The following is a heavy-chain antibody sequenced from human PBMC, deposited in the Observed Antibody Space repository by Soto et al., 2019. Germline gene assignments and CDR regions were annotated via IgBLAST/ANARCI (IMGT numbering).Heavy chain of an antibody. V-gene: IGHV3-30*18. Sequence: GGSLRLSCAASGFTFSSHGMHWVRQAPGKGLEWVAVISSDERNKYYGDSVRGRFTISRDNSKNTLYLHMNSLRIEDTAVYYCAKDQNVLRFLEWLTALDYWGQGTLVTVSS. J-gene: IGHJ4*02. D-gene: IGHD3-3*01. CDR3: AKDQNVLRFLEWLTALDY. CDR1: GFTFSSHG. CDR2: ISSDERNK.